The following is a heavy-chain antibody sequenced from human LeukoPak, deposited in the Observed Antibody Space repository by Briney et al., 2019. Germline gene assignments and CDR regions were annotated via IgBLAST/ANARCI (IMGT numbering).Heavy chain of an antibody. D-gene: IGHD6-19*01. Sequence: GGSLRLSCAASGFTFSSYAMSWVRQAPGKGLEGVSAISGSGGSTYYADSVKGRFTIARDNSKNTLHLQMNSLRDEDTAVYYCAKEAVAGDYFDYWGQGTLVTVSS. CDR3: AKEAVAGDYFDY. V-gene: IGHV3-23*01. J-gene: IGHJ4*02. CDR1: GFTFSSYA. CDR2: ISGSGGST.